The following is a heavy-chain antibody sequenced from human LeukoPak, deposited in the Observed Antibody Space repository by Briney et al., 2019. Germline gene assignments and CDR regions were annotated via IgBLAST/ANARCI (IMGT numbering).Heavy chain of an antibody. CDR3: AKSSFGSSTSCIDY. J-gene: IGHJ4*02. Sequence: GGSLRLSCAASGFTFSSYAMSWVRQAPGKGLEWVSAISGSGGSTYYADSVKGRFTISRDNSKNTLYLQMNSLRAEGTAVYYCAKSSFGSSTSCIDYWGQGTLVTVSS. CDR1: GFTFSSYA. CDR2: ISGSGGST. V-gene: IGHV3-23*01. D-gene: IGHD2-2*01.